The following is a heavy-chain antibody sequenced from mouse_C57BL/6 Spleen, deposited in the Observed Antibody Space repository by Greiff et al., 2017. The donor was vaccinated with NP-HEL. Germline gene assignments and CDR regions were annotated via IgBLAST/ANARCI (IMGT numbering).Heavy chain of an antibody. V-gene: IGHV3-1*01. CDR1: GYSITSGYD. CDR2: ISYSGST. CDR3: ARGAQANYFDY. D-gene: IGHD3-2*02. J-gene: IGHJ2*01. Sequence: EVHLVESGPGMVKPSQSLSLTCTVTGYSITSGYDWHWIRHFPGNKLEWMGYISYSGSTNYNPSLKSRISITHDTSKNHFFLKLNSVTTEDTATYYCARGAQANYFDYWGQGTTLTVSS.